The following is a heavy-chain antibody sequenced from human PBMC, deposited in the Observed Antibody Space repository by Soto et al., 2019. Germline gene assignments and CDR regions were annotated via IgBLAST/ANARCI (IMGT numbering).Heavy chain of an antibody. J-gene: IGHJ5*02. D-gene: IGHD5-12*01. V-gene: IGHV4-59*01. CDR1: GGSTSSYY. CDR3: ARAVEMATISFDT. CDR2: IYYSGST. Sequence: PSETLSLTCTVSGGSTSSYYWSWIRQPPGKGLEWIGYIYYSGSTNYNPSLKSRVTISVDTSKNQFSLKLSSVTAADTAVYYCARAVEMATISFDTWGQGTLVTVSS.